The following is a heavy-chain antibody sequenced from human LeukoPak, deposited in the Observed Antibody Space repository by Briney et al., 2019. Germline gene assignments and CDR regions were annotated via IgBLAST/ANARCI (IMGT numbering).Heavy chain of an antibody. V-gene: IGHV3-21*01. D-gene: IGHD2-15*01. Sequence: GGSLRLSCAASGFAFNRYGMHWVRQAPGKGLEWVSSISGSSSYIYYADSVKGRFTISRDNAKNSLYLQMNSLRAEDTAVYYCARDYSYSTGGYWFDPWGQGTLVTVSS. CDR1: GFAFNRYG. CDR3: ARDYSYSTGGYWFDP. CDR2: ISGSSSYI. J-gene: IGHJ5*02.